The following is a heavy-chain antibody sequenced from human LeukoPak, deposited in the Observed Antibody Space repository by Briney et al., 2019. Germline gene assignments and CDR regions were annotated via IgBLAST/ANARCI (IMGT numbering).Heavy chain of an antibody. Sequence: GGSLRLSCAASGFTFSSYAMSWVRQAPGKGLEWVSAISGSGGSTYYADSVKGRFTISRDNSKNTLYLQMNSLRAEDTAVYYCAKDEYYDSSGYYYGDYDYWGQGTLVTVSS. V-gene: IGHV3-23*01. CDR2: ISGSGGST. D-gene: IGHD3-22*01. CDR1: GFTFSSYA. J-gene: IGHJ4*02. CDR3: AKDEYYDSSGYYYGDYDY.